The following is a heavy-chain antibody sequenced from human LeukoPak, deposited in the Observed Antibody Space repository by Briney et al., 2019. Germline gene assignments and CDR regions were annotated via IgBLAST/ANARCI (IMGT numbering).Heavy chain of an antibody. CDR2: IYGDGSFT. CDR3: AKGDAAMDY. D-gene: IGHD5-18*01. J-gene: IGHJ4*02. Sequence: PGGSLRLSCAASGFTFSNFWMHWVRHAPGKGLVWVALIYGDGSFTRYADSVKGRFTISRDNSKNTLILQMNSLRAEDTAVYYCAKGDAAMDYWGQGTLVTVSS. CDR1: GFTFSNFW. V-gene: IGHV3-74*01.